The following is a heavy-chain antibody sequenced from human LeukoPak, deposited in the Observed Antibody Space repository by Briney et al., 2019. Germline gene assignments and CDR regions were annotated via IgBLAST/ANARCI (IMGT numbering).Heavy chain of an antibody. CDR2: IWYDGSNK. J-gene: IGHJ4*02. Sequence: PGGSLRLSCAASGFSFRDYAMTWVRQAPGKGLEWVAVIWYDGSNKYYADSVKGRFTISRDNSKNTLYLQVNSLRAEDTAVYYCAKDRQAYYYFDYWGQGTLVTVSS. CDR3: AKDRQAYYYFDY. V-gene: IGHV3-33*06. D-gene: IGHD2-21*01. CDR1: GFSFRDYA.